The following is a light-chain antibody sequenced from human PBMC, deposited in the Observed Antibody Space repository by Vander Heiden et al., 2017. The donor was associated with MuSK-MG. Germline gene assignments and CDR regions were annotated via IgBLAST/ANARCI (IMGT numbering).Light chain of an antibody. Sequence: IQMTHSTSSLSASVGDRVTITCRASQSISSYLNWYQQKPGKAPKLLIYAASSLQSGVPSRFSGSGSGTDFTLTISSLQPEDFATYYCQQSYSTPRTFGGGTKVEIK. CDR3: QQSYSTPRT. J-gene: IGKJ4*01. CDR2: AAS. V-gene: IGKV1-39*01. CDR1: QSISSY.